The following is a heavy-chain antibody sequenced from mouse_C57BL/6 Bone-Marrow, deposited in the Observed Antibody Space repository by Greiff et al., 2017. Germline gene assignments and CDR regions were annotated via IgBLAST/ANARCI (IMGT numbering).Heavy chain of an antibody. CDR1: GYTFTSYW. J-gene: IGHJ2*01. Sequence: QVQLQQPGAELVKPGASVKLSCKASGYTFTSYWMHWVKQRPGQGLEWIGMIHPNSGSTNYNEKFKSKATLTVDKSSSTAYMQLSSLTSEDSAVYYCARKGKTTVVAFDYWGQGTTLTVSS. CDR3: ARKGKTTVVAFDY. CDR2: IHPNSGST. D-gene: IGHD1-1*01. V-gene: IGHV1-64*01.